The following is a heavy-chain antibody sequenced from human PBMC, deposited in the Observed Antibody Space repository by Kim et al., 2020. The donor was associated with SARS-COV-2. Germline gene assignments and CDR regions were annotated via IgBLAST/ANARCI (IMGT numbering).Heavy chain of an antibody. D-gene: IGHD3-3*01. Sequence: GGSLRLSCAASGFTFSSYGMHWVRQAPGKGLEWVAVISYDGSNKYYADSVKGRFTISRDNSKNTLYLQMNSLRAEDTAVYYCAKDGESVRFLEWLRSSAGEYYYYGMDVWGQGTTVTVSS. CDR3: AKDGESVRFLEWLRSSAGEYYYYGMDV. V-gene: IGHV3-30*18. J-gene: IGHJ6*02. CDR1: GFTFSSYG. CDR2: ISYDGSNK.